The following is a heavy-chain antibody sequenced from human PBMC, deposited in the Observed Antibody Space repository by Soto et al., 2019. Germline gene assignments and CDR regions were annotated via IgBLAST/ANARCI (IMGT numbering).Heavy chain of an antibody. J-gene: IGHJ4*02. Sequence: QVQLVQSGPEVKKPGASVKVSCKTSGYTFTSYGISWVRQAPGQGLEWMGWISTYKGNTNYAQKFQGRVTMTTDTSTSTTYMQLRSLTSYDTLLYYCANRPPALDYWGQGTLVTVSP. V-gene: IGHV1-18*01. CDR1: GYTFTSYG. CDR2: ISTYKGNT. D-gene: IGHD6-6*01. CDR3: ANRPPALDY.